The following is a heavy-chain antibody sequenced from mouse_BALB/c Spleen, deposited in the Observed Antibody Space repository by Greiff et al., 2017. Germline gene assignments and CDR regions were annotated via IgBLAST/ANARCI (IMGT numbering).Heavy chain of an antibody. CDR2: IAPGSGST. D-gene: IGHD1-1*01. CDR1: GYTFTSYW. V-gene: IGHV1S41*01. CDR3: ARSYYYGSSLFAY. Sequence: DLVKPGASVKLSCKASGYTFTSYWINWIKQRPGQGLEWIGRIAPGSGSTYYNEMFKGKATLTVDTSSSTAYIQLSSLSSEDSAVYFCARSYYYGSSLFAYWGQGTLVTVSA. J-gene: IGHJ3*01.